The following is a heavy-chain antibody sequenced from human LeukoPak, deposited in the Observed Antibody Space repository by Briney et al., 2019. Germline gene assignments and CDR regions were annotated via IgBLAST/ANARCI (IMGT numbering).Heavy chain of an antibody. J-gene: IGHJ4*02. CDR3: AKDLHTVPGACDY. Sequence: GGSLRLSCAASGFTFSSYAMNWVRQAPGKGLEWVSGVSGSGDSTYYTDSVKGRFTISRDISRNTMYLQMNSLRVEDTAIYYCAKDLHTVPGACDYWGRGTLVTVSS. D-gene: IGHD6-19*01. V-gene: IGHV3-23*01. CDR1: GFTFSSYA. CDR2: VSGSGDST.